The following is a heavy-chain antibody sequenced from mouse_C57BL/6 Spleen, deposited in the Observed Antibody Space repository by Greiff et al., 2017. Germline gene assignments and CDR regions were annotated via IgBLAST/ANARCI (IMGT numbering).Heavy chain of an antibody. J-gene: IGHJ4*01. CDR2: IDPANGNT. CDR1: GFNIKNTY. Sequence: VQLQQSVAELVRPGASVKLSCTASGFNIKNTYMHWVKQRPEQGLEWIGRIDPANGNTKYAPKFQGKATITADTSSNTAYMQLNSLTSEDSAVYYCARFYDGYYYAMDYWGQGTSVTVSS. V-gene: IGHV14-3*01. D-gene: IGHD2-3*01. CDR3: ARFYDGYYYAMDY.